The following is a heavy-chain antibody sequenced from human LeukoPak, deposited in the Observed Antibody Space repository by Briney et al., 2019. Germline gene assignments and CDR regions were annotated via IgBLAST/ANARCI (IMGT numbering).Heavy chain of an antibody. D-gene: IGHD3-22*01. CDR1: GFKFGSYA. CDR3: AKDPTDFDSSGQTYFDY. CDR2: ISGSGGIT. V-gene: IGHV3-23*01. Sequence: PGGSLRLSCAASGFKFGSYAMSWVRQAPGKGLECISGISGSGGITHYADSVRGRFTISRDNSKNTLYLQMNSLRAEDTAVYYCAKDPTDFDSSGQTYFDYWGQGSLVTVSS. J-gene: IGHJ4*02.